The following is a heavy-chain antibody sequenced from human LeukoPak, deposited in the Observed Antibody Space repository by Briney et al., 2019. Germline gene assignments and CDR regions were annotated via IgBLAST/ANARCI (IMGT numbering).Heavy chain of an antibody. Sequence: GSSVKVSCKASGGTFSSYAISWVRQAPGQGLEWTGRIIPIFGTANYAQKFQGRVTITTDESTSTAYMELSSLRSEDTAVYYCARDHQSLGYCSGGSCPGRYYYYYMDVWGKGTTVTVSS. V-gene: IGHV1-69*05. D-gene: IGHD2-15*01. CDR1: GGTFSSYA. J-gene: IGHJ6*03. CDR3: ARDHQSLGYCSGGSCPGRYYYYYMDV. CDR2: IIPIFGTA.